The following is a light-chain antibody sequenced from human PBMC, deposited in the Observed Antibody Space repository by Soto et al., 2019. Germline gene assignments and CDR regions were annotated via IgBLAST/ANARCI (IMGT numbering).Light chain of an antibody. CDR3: YSYSGGNNLGV. J-gene: IGLJ2*01. V-gene: IGLV2-8*01. Sequence: QSALTQPPSASGSPGQSVAISCTGTSSDIGGYNYVSWYQQHPGKAPKLIIYAVSERPSGVPDRFSGSKSGNTATLTVSGLQAEDEADYYCYSYSGGNNLGVFGGGTKLTFL. CDR2: AVS. CDR1: SSDIGGYNY.